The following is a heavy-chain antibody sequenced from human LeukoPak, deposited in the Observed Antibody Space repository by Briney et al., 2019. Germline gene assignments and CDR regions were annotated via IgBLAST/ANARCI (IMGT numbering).Heavy chain of an antibody. J-gene: IGHJ4*02. Sequence: GGSLRLSCTASGFTLSGFSMHWVRQAPGKGLEWLSYISTSSRSTYYADSVKGRFTISRDNAKNTLFLDMHSLRPGDSAVYYCARSAVRGVACDYWGQGTLLTVSS. CDR3: ARSAVRGVACDY. CDR1: GFTLSGFS. D-gene: IGHD3-10*01. CDR2: ISTSSRST. V-gene: IGHV3-48*01.